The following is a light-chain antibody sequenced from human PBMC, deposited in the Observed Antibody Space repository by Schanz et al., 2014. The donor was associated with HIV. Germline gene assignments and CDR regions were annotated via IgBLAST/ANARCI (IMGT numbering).Light chain of an antibody. CDR1: QSVSSN. CDR3: QHYVNSPQT. Sequence: EIVMTQSPATLSVSPGERATLSCRASQSVSSNLAWYQQKPGQPPRLLIYGASTRATGIPARFSGSGSGTEFTLSISRLEPEDFAVYYCQHYVNSPQTFGQGTKVEIK. J-gene: IGKJ1*01. CDR2: GAS. V-gene: IGKV3-15*01.